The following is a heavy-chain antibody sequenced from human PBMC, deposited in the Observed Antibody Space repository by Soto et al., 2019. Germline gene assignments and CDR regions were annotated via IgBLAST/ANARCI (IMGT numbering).Heavy chain of an antibody. J-gene: IGHJ5*02. CDR2: IYYSGST. CDR1: GGSISSGGYY. D-gene: IGHD4-17*01. Sequence: QVQLQESGPGLVKPSQTLSLTCTVSGGSISSGGYYWSWIRQHPGKGLEWIGYIYYSGSTYYNPSLRSRVTISVDTSKNQFTLKLSSVTAADTAVYYCARDLYGDYRGWFDPWGQGTLVTVSS. CDR3: ARDLYGDYRGWFDP. V-gene: IGHV4-31*03.